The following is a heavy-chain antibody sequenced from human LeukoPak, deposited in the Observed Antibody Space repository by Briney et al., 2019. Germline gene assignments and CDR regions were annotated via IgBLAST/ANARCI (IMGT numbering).Heavy chain of an antibody. Sequence: PGGSLRLSCAASGFTFSNYAMSWVRQAPGKGLEWVSTFSSSGANTYYADSVKGRFTISRDNSKNTLYLQMNSLRAEDTAVYYCAKDGVFGGYYDSSGYCEYWGQGTLVTVSS. D-gene: IGHD3-22*01. V-gene: IGHV3-23*01. CDR1: GFTFSNYA. CDR3: AKDGVFGGYYDSSGYCEY. J-gene: IGHJ4*02. CDR2: FSSSGANT.